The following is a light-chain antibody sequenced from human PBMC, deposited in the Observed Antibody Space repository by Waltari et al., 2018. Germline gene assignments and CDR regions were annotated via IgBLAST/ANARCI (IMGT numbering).Light chain of an antibody. J-gene: IGKJ1*01. CDR3: QQYNSDDCT. Sequence: DIQMTQSPSTLSAFVGERVTITCRASQRINGWVAWYQKKPGKAPKLLMQEVSSLVSGVPSSFSGSGSGTEFTLTISSLQPDDFATYYCQQYNSDDCTFGQGIK. CDR2: EVS. CDR1: QRINGW. V-gene: IGKV1-5*01.